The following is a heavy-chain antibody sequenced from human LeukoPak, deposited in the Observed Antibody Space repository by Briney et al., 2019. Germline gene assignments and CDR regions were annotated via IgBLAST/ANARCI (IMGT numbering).Heavy chain of an antibody. CDR2: IHHSGYT. J-gene: IGHJ4*02. D-gene: IGHD3-16*01. CDR1: GDAISSGND. V-gene: IGHV4-38-2*01. Sequence: PSETLSLTCVVSGDAISSGNDWGWLRQPPEKGLEWIGNIHHSGYTNYNPSLKSRVTISVDTSKNQFSLKMKSVTAADTAVYYCARMGSDYWGQGTLVTVSS. CDR3: ARMGSDY.